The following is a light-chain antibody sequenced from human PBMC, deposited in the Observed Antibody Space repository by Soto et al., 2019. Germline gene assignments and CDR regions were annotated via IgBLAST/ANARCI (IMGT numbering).Light chain of an antibody. J-gene: IGKJ4*01. CDR3: QQFDNVPRT. Sequence: DTQMTQSPSSLSASVGDRVTITCQARRDITDYLNWYQQKPGKAPKLLIYDASNLETEVPSRFSGSGSGTDFTLTITSLQPEDIATYYCQQFDNVPRTFGGGTKVDIK. CDR2: DAS. CDR1: RDITDY. V-gene: IGKV1-33*01.